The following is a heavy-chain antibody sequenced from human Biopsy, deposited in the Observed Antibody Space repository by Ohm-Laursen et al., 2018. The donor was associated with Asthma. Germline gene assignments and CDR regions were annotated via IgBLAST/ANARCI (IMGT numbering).Heavy chain of an antibody. J-gene: IGHJ4*02. Sequence: ASVKVSCNAPGGTFSNFAISWVRQAPGQGLEWMGGHDHEEGGTVNARRFQGRVTMTEDTSTDTAYVELSSLSSDDTAVYYCASDFPKDYVRYNFQFWGQGTLVTVSS. D-gene: IGHD4-17*01. CDR1: GGTFSNFA. CDR2: HDHEEGGT. V-gene: IGHV1-24*01. CDR3: ASDFPKDYVRYNFQF.